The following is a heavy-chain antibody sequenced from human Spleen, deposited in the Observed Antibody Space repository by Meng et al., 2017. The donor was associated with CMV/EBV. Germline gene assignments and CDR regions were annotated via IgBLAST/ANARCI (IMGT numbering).Heavy chain of an antibody. V-gene: IGHV3-48*03. D-gene: IGHD6-19*01. Sequence: GGSLRLSCAASGFTFSSYEMSWVRQAPGKGLEWGSYISSSGITIYYADSVKGRFTFSRDNAKNSLYLQMNSLRAEDTAVYYCARDLRVAVAGTFGYYYYGMDVWGQGTTVTVSS. CDR1: GFTFSSYE. J-gene: IGHJ6*02. CDR2: ISSSGITI. CDR3: ARDLRVAVAGTFGYYYYGMDV.